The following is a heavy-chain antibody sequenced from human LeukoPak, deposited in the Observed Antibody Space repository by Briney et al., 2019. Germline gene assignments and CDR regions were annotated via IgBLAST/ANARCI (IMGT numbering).Heavy chain of an antibody. CDR2: IYYSGNT. Sequence: SETPSLTCTVSGVSISSYFWSWIRQPPGKELEWIGYIYYSGNTNYSPSLKSRVTISIDTSKNQFSLMLTSVTAADTAVYYCARVGSWSCDYWGQGTLVSVSS. CDR3: ARVGSWSCDY. J-gene: IGHJ4*02. D-gene: IGHD6-13*01. V-gene: IGHV4-59*01. CDR1: GVSISSYF.